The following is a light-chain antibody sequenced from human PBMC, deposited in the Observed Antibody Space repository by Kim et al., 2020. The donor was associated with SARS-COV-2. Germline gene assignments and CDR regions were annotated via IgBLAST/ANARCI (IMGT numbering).Light chain of an antibody. V-gene: IGKV1-39*01. Sequence: ASVGDRVTITCRASQSIRSYLNWYQQKPGKAPKLLIYAASSLQSGVPSRFSGSGSGTDFTLTISSLQPEDFVTYYCQQSYSTPLTFGGGTKVDIK. CDR3: QQSYSTPLT. CDR1: QSIRSY. J-gene: IGKJ4*01. CDR2: AAS.